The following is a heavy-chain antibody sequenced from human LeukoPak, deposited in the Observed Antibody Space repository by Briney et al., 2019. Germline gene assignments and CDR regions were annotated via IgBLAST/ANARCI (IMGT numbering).Heavy chain of an antibody. D-gene: IGHD4-17*01. J-gene: IGHJ3*02. CDR2: ISGSGGST. CDR1: GFTFSSYA. CDR3: AKDLFTAPYGDYLGYDAFDI. Sequence: GGSLRLSCAASGFTFSSYAMSWVRQAPGKGLEWVSAISGSGGSTYYADSVKGRFTISRDNSKNTLYLQMNSLRAEDTAVYYCAKDLFTAPYGDYLGYDAFDIWGQGTMVTVSS. V-gene: IGHV3-23*01.